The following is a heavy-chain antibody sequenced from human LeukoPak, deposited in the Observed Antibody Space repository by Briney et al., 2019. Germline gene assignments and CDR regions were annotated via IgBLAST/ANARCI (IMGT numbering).Heavy chain of an antibody. J-gene: IGHJ4*02. CDR1: GFTVSSNY. V-gene: IGHV3-66*01. D-gene: IGHD2-2*01. CDR2: IFSGGST. Sequence: GGSLRLSCAASGFTVSSNYMNWVRQAPGKGLEWVSLIFSGGSTYYADSVKGRFTISRDNSKNTLYLQMNSLRAEDTAVYYCARVACSSTSCYRINYFDYWGQGTLVTVSS. CDR3: ARVACSSTSCYRINYFDY.